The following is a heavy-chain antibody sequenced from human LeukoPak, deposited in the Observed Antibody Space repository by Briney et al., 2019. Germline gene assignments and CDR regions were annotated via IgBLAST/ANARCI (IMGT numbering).Heavy chain of an antibody. J-gene: IGHJ5*02. CDR1: GDSVTSGTFY. D-gene: IGHD3-10*01. CDR3: ARHSGSGSLSRPFDP. CDR2: VYYTGST. Sequence: SETLSLTCTVSGDSVTSGTFYWRWLRQPPGKGLEWIATVYYTGSTYYNPSLKSRVTISIDTSKNQFSLKLRSVVAPDTAVYYCARHSGSGSLSRPFDPWGQGTLVTVSS. V-gene: IGHV4-39*01.